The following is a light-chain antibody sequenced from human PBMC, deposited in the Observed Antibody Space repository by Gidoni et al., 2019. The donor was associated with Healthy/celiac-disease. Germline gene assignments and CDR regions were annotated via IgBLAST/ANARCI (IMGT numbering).Light chain of an antibody. J-gene: IGKJ4*01. Sequence: EIVMTKSPATLSVYPGERATLSCRANQSVSSNLAWYQQKPGQAPRLLIYAASTRSTGIPARFSGSVSGTEFTLTLSSLQSEDFAVYYCQQYNNWPPLTFGGXTKVEIK. CDR3: QQYNNWPPLT. CDR2: AAS. V-gene: IGKV3-15*01. CDR1: QSVSSN.